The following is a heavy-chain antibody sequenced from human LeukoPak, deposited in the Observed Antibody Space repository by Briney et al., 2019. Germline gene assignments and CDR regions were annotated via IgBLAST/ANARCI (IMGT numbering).Heavy chain of an antibody. V-gene: IGHV7-4-1*02. CDR2: INTNTGNP. CDR3: AREDYYDSSGYRGSDY. Sequence: ASVKVSCTASGYTFTSYAMNWVRQAPGQGLEWMGWINTNTGNPTYAQGFTGRFVFSLDTSVSTAYLQISSLRAEDTAVYYCAREDYYDSSGYRGSDYWGQGTLVTVSS. CDR1: GYTFTSYA. J-gene: IGHJ4*02. D-gene: IGHD3-22*01.